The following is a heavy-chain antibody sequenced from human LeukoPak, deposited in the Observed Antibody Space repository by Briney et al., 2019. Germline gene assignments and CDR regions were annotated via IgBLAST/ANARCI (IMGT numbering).Heavy chain of an antibody. D-gene: IGHD2-2*01. CDR1: GGTFSSYA. J-gene: IGHJ6*03. Sequence: GASVKVSCKASGGTFSSYAISWVRQAPGQGLEWMGGITPIFGTANYARKFQGRVTITADESTSTAYMELSSLRSEDTAVYYCASNADIVVVPAAIHYYYMDVWGKGTTVTVSS. CDR3: ASNADIVVVPAAIHYYYMDV. CDR2: ITPIFGTA. V-gene: IGHV1-69*13.